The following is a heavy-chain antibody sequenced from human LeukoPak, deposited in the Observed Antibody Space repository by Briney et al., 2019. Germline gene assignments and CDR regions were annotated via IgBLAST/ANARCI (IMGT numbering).Heavy chain of an antibody. Sequence: SETLSLTCTVSGGSISSSSYYWGWIRQPPGKGLEWIGSMYYSGSTYYNPSLKSRVTILVDTSKNQFSLKLSSVTAADTAVYYCARAVSSVAGPYYYYMDVWGKGTTVTVSS. V-gene: IGHV4-39*07. CDR3: ARAVSSVAGPYYYYMDV. J-gene: IGHJ6*03. CDR1: GGSISSSSYY. D-gene: IGHD6-19*01. CDR2: MYYSGST.